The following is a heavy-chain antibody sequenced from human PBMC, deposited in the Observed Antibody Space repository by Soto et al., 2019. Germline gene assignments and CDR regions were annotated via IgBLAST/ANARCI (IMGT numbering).Heavy chain of an antibody. CDR2: ITGTGGDT. CDR1: GVTSSNFG. CDR3: TKASSDRHHMDV. J-gene: IGHJ6*02. Sequence: AGSLRLCCAASGVTSSNFGTRWVGQTPGKGLEWVSTITGTGGDTYYTDSVKGRFTISRDNSKNTLYLQMSSLRAEDTALYYCTKASSDRHHMDVWGQGTTVTVSS. V-gene: IGHV3-23*01.